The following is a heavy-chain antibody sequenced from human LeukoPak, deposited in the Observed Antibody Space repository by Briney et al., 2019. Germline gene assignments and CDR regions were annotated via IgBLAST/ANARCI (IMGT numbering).Heavy chain of an antibody. Sequence: PGGSLRLSCAASGFTFSSYSMNWVRQAPGKGLEWVSYITGSSTTVYYADSVKGRFTTSRDNAKNSLYLQMNGLRAEDTAVYYCARHLRAHSSSLFFDYWGQGTLVTVSS. J-gene: IGHJ4*02. V-gene: IGHV3-48*04. CDR3: ARHLRAHSSSLFFDY. D-gene: IGHD6-13*01. CDR2: ITGSSTTV. CDR1: GFTFSSYS.